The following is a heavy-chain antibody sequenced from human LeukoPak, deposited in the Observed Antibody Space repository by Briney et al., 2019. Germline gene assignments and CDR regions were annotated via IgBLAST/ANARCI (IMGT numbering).Heavy chain of an antibody. V-gene: IGHV1-69*13. CDR2: NISIFGTA. CDR3: AREGRGLGYHYYMDV. D-gene: IGHD1-26*01. J-gene: IGHJ6*03. CDR1: VDTFSNQA. Sequence: SVKFSCKASVDTFSNQAISWVRQAPGQGLEWMGGNISIFGTAQHAQKFQGRDAITADDSTYTAYMEVGSLRSEDTAVYYCAREGRGLGYHYYMDVWGKGTTVTISS.